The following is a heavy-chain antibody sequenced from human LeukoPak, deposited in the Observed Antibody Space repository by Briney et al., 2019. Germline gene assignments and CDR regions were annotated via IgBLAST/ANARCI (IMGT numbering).Heavy chain of an antibody. CDR2: ICGSGGST. CDR3: AKQSLASCYSGGDY. D-gene: IGHD2-15*01. CDR1: GFTFTSYA. Sequence: HPGGSLRLSCAVSGFTFTSYAMSWVRQAPGKGLEWVSGICGSGGSTYYADSVKGRFTISRDESKNTLYLQMNSLTVEDTAVYFCAKQSLASCYSGGDYWGQGTLVTVSS. J-gene: IGHJ4*02. V-gene: IGHV3-23*01.